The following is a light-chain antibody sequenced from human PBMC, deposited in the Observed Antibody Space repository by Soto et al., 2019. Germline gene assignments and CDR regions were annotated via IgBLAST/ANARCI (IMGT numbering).Light chain of an antibody. J-gene: IGKJ5*01. Sequence: IQLTQSPPSLSASVGDRVTITCRASQGISSYLAWYQQEPGKAPKLLIYAASTLQSGVPSRFSGSGSGTDFTLTISSLQPEDFATYYCQQLNSYPITFGQGTRLEIK. CDR2: AAS. V-gene: IGKV1-9*01. CDR3: QQLNSYPIT. CDR1: QGISSY.